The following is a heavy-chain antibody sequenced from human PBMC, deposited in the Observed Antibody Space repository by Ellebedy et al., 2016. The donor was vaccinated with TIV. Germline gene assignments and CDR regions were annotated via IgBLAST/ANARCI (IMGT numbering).Heavy chain of an antibody. J-gene: IGHJ4*02. CDR1: GGSVSSTRYY. CDR2: VYYSGSP. Sequence: MPSETLSLTCSVSGGSVSSTRYYWAWIRQPPGKGLEYIGSVYYSGSPYYNPSFKSRVTLSADTSKIQFSLNLRTVTAADTAVYYCARTDPWQPIDDWGQGILVSVSS. D-gene: IGHD2-21*02. CDR3: ARTDPWQPIDD. V-gene: IGHV4-39*01.